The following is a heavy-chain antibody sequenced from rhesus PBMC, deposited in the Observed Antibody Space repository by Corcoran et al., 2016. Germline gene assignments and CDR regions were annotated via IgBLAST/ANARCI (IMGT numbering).Heavy chain of an antibody. D-gene: IGHD5-12*01. Sequence: QVQLQESGPGLVKPSETLSLTCGVSGDSFRSNWLSWIRQPPGKGLAWIAEINGNRGSTNDNPSLKRRVTMSKDASENQFSLKLSAVTAADTAVYYCVRLHSYSYRDYWGQGVLVTVSS. CDR1: GDSFRSNW. CDR2: INGNRGST. CDR3: VRLHSYSYRDY. V-gene: IGHV4-80*01. J-gene: IGHJ4*01.